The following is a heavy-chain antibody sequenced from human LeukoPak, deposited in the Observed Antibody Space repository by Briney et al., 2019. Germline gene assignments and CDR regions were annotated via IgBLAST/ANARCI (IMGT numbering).Heavy chain of an antibody. CDR3: ARDYYDFWSGYYTSDAFDI. CDR1: GFTFSSYG. D-gene: IGHD3-3*01. J-gene: IGHJ3*02. V-gene: IGHV3-33*01. Sequence: GGSLRLSCAASGFTFSSYGMHWVRQAPGKGLEWVAVIWYDGSNKYYADSVKGRFTISRDNSKNTLYLQMNSLRAEDTAVYYCARDYYDFWSGYYTSDAFDIWGQGTMVTVSS. CDR2: IWYDGSNK.